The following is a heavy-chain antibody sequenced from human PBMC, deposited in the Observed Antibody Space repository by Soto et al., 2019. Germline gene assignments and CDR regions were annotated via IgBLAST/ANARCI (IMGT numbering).Heavy chain of an antibody. CDR2: INPNSGGT. D-gene: IGHD3-3*01. CDR1: GYTFTGYY. V-gene: IGHV1-2*02. CDR3: ASRRGLITIFGVASNYYYGMGV. Sequence: ASVKVSCKASGYTFTGYYMHWVRQAPGQGLEWMGWINPNSGGTNYAQKFQGRVTMTRDTSISTAYMELSRLRSDDTAVYYCASRRGLITIFGVASNYYYGMGVWGQGTTVTVSS. J-gene: IGHJ6*02.